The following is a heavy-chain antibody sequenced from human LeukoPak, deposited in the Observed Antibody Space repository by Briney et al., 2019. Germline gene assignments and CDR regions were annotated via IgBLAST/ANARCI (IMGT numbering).Heavy chain of an antibody. D-gene: IGHD4-17*01. CDR1: GFTFSSYA. V-gene: IGHV3-23*01. CDR2: ISGSGGST. Sequence: GGSLRLSCAASGFTFSSYAMSWVRQAPGKGLEWVSAISGSGGSTYYADSVKGRFTISRDNSKNTLYLQMNSLRAEDTAVYYCAKVDSGVYGDQGSYYGMDVWGQGTTVTVSS. J-gene: IGHJ6*02. CDR3: AKVDSGVYGDQGSYYGMDV.